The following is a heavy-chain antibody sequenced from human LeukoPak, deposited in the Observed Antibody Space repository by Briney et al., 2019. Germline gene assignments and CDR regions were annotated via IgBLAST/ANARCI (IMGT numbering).Heavy chain of an antibody. D-gene: IGHD3-9*01. Sequence: PSETLSLTCTVSGGFISSNSYYWGWIRQPPGKGLEWIGSIYYSGSTNYNPSLKSRVTISVDTSKNQFSLKLSSVTAADTAVYYCATSDYDILTGYSLYFDYWGQGTLVTVSS. J-gene: IGHJ4*02. CDR1: GGFISSNSYY. CDR2: IYYSGST. CDR3: ATSDYDILTGYSLYFDY. V-gene: IGHV4-39*07.